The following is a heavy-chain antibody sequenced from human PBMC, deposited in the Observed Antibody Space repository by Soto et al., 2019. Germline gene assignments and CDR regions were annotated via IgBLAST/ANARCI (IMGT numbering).Heavy chain of an antibody. CDR3: ATPGEQWLVGVFDS. V-gene: IGHV3-48*02. D-gene: IGHD6-19*01. CDR2: NSSSSSTI. Sequence: VGSLSLSCAPSGFTFSSCSMNWVLEAPGKGLEGVSYNSSSSSTIYYADSVKGRLTISRDNAKNSLYLQMNSLRDEDTDVYYWATPGEQWLVGVFDSWGKATMVTVS. CDR1: GFTFSSCS. J-gene: IGHJ3*02.